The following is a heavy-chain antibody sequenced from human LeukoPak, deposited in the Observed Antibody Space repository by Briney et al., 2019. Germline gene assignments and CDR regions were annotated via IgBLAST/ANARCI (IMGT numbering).Heavy chain of an antibody. D-gene: IGHD1-26*01. CDR1: GFTFSSYG. V-gene: IGHV3-30*19. Sequence: GGSLRLSCAASGFTFSSYGMHWVRQAPGKGLEWVAVISYDGSNKYYADSVKGRFTISRDNSKNTLYLQMNSLRAEDTAVYYCARDASEGGAFDYWGQGTLVTVSS. J-gene: IGHJ4*02. CDR3: ARDASEGGAFDY. CDR2: ISYDGSNK.